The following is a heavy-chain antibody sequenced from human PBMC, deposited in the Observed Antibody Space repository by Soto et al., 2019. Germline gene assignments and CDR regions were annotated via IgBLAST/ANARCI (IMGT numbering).Heavy chain of an antibody. J-gene: IGHJ6*02. CDR3: AREDYYGSGTENSYGMDV. V-gene: IGHV1-3*01. D-gene: IGHD3-10*01. Sequence: QKFQGRVAITRDTSASTAYMELSSLRSEDTAVYYCAREDYYGSGTENSYGMDVWGQGTTVTVSS.